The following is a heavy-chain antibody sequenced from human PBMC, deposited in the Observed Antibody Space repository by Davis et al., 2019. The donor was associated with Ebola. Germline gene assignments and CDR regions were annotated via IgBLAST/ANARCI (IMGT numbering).Heavy chain of an antibody. Sequence: GGSLRLSCAASGFTFSDDFMAWIRQAPGKGLEWVSGISWNSGNIGYADSVKGRFTISRDNSENMLFLRLSSLRAEDTAMYYCAKHGGSGYGLDYLDSWGHGTLVTVSS. CDR3: AKHGGSGYGLDYLDS. V-gene: IGHV3-9*01. CDR1: GFTFSDDF. D-gene: IGHD3-22*01. CDR2: ISWNSGNI. J-gene: IGHJ4*01.